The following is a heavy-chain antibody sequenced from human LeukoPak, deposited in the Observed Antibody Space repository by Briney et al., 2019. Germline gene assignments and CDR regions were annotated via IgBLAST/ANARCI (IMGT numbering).Heavy chain of an antibody. J-gene: IGHJ4*02. CDR1: GGSFSGYY. D-gene: IGHD1-1*01. Sequence: SETLSLTCAVYGGSFSGYYWSWIRQPPGKGLEWIGEINHSGSTNYNPSLKSRVTISVDTSKNQFSLKLSSVTAADTAVYYCAGGSLDYFDYWGQGTLVTVSS. V-gene: IGHV4-34*01. CDR3: AGGSLDYFDY. CDR2: INHSGST.